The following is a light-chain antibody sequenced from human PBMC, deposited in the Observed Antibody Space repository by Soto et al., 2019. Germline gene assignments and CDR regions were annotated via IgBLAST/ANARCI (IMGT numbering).Light chain of an antibody. Sequence: EIVLTQSPGTLSLSPGERATLSCRASQSVSSNYLAWYQQKPGQAPRPVIYGASSRATRLPDRFSGSGAGTDFPLTISRLESEDFAVYYCQQYGSSPWTFGHGTTVEIK. CDR3: QQYGSSPWT. V-gene: IGKV3-20*01. J-gene: IGKJ1*01. CDR2: GAS. CDR1: QSVSSNY.